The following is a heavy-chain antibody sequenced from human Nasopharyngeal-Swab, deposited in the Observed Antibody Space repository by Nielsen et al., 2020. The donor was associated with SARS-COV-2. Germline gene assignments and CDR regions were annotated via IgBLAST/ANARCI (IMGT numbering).Heavy chain of an antibody. CDR3: ASNSGCSSTSCPIDRLVYGMDV. CDR1: GCTFSSYA. D-gene: IGHD2-2*01. J-gene: IGHJ6*02. V-gene: IGHV1-69*13. CDR2: IIPIFGTA. Sequence: SVKVSCKASGCTFSSYAISWVRQAPGQGLEWMGGIIPIFGTANYAQKFQGRVTITADESTSTAYMELSSLRSEDTAVYYCASNSGCSSTSCPIDRLVYGMDVWGQGTTVTVSS.